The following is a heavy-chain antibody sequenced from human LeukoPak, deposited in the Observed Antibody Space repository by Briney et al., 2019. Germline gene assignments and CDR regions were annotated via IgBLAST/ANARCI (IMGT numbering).Heavy chain of an antibody. Sequence: GGSLRLSCAASGFTFSSYGMHWARQAPGKGLEWVAFIRYDGSNKYYADTVKGRFTISRDNSKNTLYLQMNSLRAEDTAVYYCAKGCSSTSCSGGNFDYWGQGTLVTVSS. D-gene: IGHD2-2*01. J-gene: IGHJ4*02. CDR1: GFTFSSYG. CDR3: AKGCSSTSCSGGNFDY. CDR2: IRYDGSNK. V-gene: IGHV3-30*02.